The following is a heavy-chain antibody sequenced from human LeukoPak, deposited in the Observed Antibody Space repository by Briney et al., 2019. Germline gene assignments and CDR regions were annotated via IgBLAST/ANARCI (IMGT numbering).Heavy chain of an antibody. CDR3: ARDLLGWELHYFDY. CDR2: ISKSGSNI. V-gene: IGHV3-11*04. J-gene: IGHJ4*02. D-gene: IGHD1-26*01. CDR1: GLTFSDSY. Sequence: GGSLRLSCAASGLTFSDSYMSWVRQAPGKGLEWISYISKSGSNIYYIDSVKGRFTISRDNAKNSLYLQMNSLRAEDTAVYYCARDLLGWELHYFDYWGQGTLVTVSS.